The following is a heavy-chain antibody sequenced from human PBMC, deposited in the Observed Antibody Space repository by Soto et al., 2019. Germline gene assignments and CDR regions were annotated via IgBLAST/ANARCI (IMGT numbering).Heavy chain of an antibody. D-gene: IGHD6-19*01. V-gene: IGHV1-69*12. J-gene: IGHJ6*02. CDR3: ARVEAVAGLYNYHGLDV. CDR1: GGTFSNYA. CDR2: IVPIFGTT. Sequence: QVQLVQSGAEVKKPGSSVKVSCKVSGGTFSNYAIDWVRLAPGHGLEWMGGIVPIFGTTYYTQKFQGRATIIADDSTTTAYLEMSSLRSEDTAIYYCARVEAVAGLYNYHGLDVWVQGTPVTVSS.